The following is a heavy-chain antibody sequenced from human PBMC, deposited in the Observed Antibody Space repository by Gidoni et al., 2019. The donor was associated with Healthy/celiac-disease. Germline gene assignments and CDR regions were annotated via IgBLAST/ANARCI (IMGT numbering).Heavy chain of an antibody. CDR1: GFTFRSYA. D-gene: IGHD6-19*01. CDR2: RSYDGSNK. Sequence: QAQLVESGGGVVQPGRPLRLSCAASGFTFRSYAMHWVRQAPGKGLEWVAVRSYDGSNKYYADSVKGRFTISRDNSKNTLYLQMNSLRAEDTAVYYCARDGKVAVAAYYFDYWGQGTLVTVSS. J-gene: IGHJ4*02. CDR3: ARDGKVAVAAYYFDY. V-gene: IGHV3-30-3*01.